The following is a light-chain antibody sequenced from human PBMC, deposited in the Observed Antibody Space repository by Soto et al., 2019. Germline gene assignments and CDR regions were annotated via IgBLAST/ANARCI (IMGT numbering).Light chain of an antibody. Sequence: AIHLSQSPSSLSATVGRRVPITCRASQGIVNYLAWYQQKPGKAPQLLIYGASTLQSGVPSRFSGSGSGTDFTLTIGSLQPEDVATYYCQQYNNYSSTFGQGTRLEIK. V-gene: IGKV1D-13*01. CDR1: QGIVNY. CDR2: GAS. CDR3: QQYNNYSST. J-gene: IGKJ5*01.